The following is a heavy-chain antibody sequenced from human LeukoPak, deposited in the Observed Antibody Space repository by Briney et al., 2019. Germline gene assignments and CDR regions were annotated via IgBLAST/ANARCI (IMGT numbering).Heavy chain of an antibody. V-gene: IGHV4-59*01. Sequence: SETLSLTCSVFGDSISYYFWNWIRQPPGKGLEWIGYIYYRGDTNYNSSLKSRVTMSVDTSKNQFSLKLTSVTAADTAVYYCARAPRHLCENGVCYSHSWFDPWGQGTLVTVSS. D-gene: IGHD2-15*01. CDR1: GDSISYYF. CDR3: ARAPRHLCENGVCYSHSWFDP. J-gene: IGHJ5*02. CDR2: IYYRGDT.